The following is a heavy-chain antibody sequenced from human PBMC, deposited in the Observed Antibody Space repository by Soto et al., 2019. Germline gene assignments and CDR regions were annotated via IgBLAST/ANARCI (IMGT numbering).Heavy chain of an antibody. D-gene: IGHD3-10*01. CDR3: ARGFGTLVRGIIREYSGMDV. J-gene: IGHJ6*01. CDR1: GGSFMVYY. CDR2: IIHSGST. Sequence: SWTXSLTCSVYGGSFMVYYGVGIRYPPGKGLECIGEIIHSGSTKYNPSLRSRVTISVDTSKNQFSLRLSSVTAADTAVFYCARGFGTLVRGIIREYSGMDVWGQGTTVTVSS. V-gene: IGHV4-34*01.